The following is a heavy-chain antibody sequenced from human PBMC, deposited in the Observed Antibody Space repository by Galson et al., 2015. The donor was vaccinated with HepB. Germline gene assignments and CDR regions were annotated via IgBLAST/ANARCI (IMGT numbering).Heavy chain of an antibody. Sequence: SVKVSCKASGYTFTSYAMHWVRQAPGQRLEWMGWINAGNGNTKYSQKFQGRVTITRDTSASTAYMELSSLRSEDTAVYYCVRDEVNYYYYGMDVRGQGTTVTVSS. CDR2: INAGNGNT. CDR3: VRDEVNYYYYGMDV. V-gene: IGHV1-3*01. J-gene: IGHJ6*02. CDR1: GYTFTSYA.